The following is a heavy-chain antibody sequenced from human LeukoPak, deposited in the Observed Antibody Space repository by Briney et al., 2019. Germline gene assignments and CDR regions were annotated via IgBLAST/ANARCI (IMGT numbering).Heavy chain of an antibody. D-gene: IGHD3-10*01. J-gene: IGHJ6*03. CDR1: GSTFPCYD. Sequence: ASGQGACHASGSTFPCYDMHWVGQAPGQGGEWRGWINPNSGGTNYSQKLQGRGTMTIDKTTRTGDMVRRRVGTDRTAECYCARNLHRVVVRGVPHSYYYMAVWGKGTTVTLSS. CDR3: ARNLHRVVVRGVPHSYYYMAV. V-gene: IGHV1-2*02. CDR2: INPNSGGT.